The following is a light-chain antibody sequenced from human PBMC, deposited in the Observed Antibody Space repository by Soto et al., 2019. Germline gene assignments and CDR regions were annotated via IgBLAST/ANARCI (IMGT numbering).Light chain of an antibody. V-gene: IGKV1-39*01. CDR2: AAS. CDR3: QQSYSTPLT. Sequence: DIPMTQSPSSLSASVGDIYTITCRASQSVSNYLNWYQQKPGKAPTLLIYAASTLQSGVPSRISGSGSGTDFTLTIGRLQPEDFATYYCQQSYSTPLTFGGGTKVDIK. CDR1: QSVSNY. J-gene: IGKJ4*01.